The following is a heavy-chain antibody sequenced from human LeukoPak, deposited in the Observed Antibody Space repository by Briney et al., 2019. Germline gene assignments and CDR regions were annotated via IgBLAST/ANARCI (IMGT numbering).Heavy chain of an antibody. CDR2: ISSSGRTI. D-gene: IGHD6-13*01. J-gene: IGHJ4*02. Sequence: GGSLRLSCAASGFTFSSYEMNWVRPAPGKGREWVSYISSSGRTIFYADSVKGRFPISRDNAKDSLYLQMNSLRAEDTAVYYCARQQPAFDFWGQGTLVTVSS. CDR3: ARQQPAFDF. CDR1: GFTFSSYE. V-gene: IGHV3-48*03.